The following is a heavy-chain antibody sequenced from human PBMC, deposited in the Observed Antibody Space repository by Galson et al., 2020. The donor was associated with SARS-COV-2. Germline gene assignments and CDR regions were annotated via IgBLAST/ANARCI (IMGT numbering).Heavy chain of an antibody. Sequence: LETLSLTCTVSGGSISSSSYYWGWIRQPPGKGLEWIGSIYYSGSTYYNPSLKSRVTISVDPSKNQFSLKRSSVTAADTAVYYCARDLYSSGCVCDDWGQGTLVTVSS. CDR3: ARDLYSSGCVCDD. D-gene: IGHD6-19*01. J-gene: IGHJ4*02. V-gene: IGHV4-39*07. CDR2: IYYSGST. CDR1: GGSISSSSYY.